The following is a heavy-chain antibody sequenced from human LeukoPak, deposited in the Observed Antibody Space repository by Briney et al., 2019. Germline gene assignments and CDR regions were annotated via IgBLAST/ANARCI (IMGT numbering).Heavy chain of an antibody. CDR1: GYTFTSYG. D-gene: IGHD3-22*01. J-gene: IGHJ4*02. Sequence: EASVKVPCKASGYTFTSYGISWVRQAPGQGLEWMGWISAYNGNTNYAQKLQGRVTMTTDTSTSTAYMELRSLRSDDTAVYYCARHPPPTYYYDSSGYYYFDYWGQGTLVTVSS. V-gene: IGHV1-18*01. CDR3: ARHPPPTYYYDSSGYYYFDY. CDR2: ISAYNGNT.